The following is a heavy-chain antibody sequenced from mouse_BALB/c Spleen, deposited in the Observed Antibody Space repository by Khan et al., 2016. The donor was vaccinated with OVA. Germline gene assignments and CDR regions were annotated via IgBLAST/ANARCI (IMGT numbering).Heavy chain of an antibody. J-gene: IGHJ4*01. CDR3: TSRIYYYDVMDY. CDR2: IDPANGNS. Sequence: VQLQQSGAELVKPGASVKLSCTASGFNIKDTYIHWVKQRPEQGLEWIGRIDPANGNSKYDPRFQGKATLTADTSSNTAYLQLRSLTSEDAAVYYGTSRIYYYDVMDYWGQGTSVTVSS. D-gene: IGHD1-1*01. CDR1: GFNIKDTY. V-gene: IGHV14-3*02.